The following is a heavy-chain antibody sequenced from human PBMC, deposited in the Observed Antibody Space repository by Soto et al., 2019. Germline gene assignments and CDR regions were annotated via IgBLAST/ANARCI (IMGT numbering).Heavy chain of an antibody. V-gene: IGHV3-7*01. CDR1: GFTFSSYW. Sequence: EVQLVESGGGLVQPGGSLRLSCAASGFTFSSYWMTWVRQAPGRGLEWVASIKQDGSEIHYVDSVKGRFTISRDNAKNSLYLQMNSLRAEDTAVYYCAREGYYGSGSYYKHWFDPWGQGTLVTVSS. CDR3: AREGYYGSGSYYKHWFDP. J-gene: IGHJ5*02. CDR2: IKQDGSEI. D-gene: IGHD3-10*01.